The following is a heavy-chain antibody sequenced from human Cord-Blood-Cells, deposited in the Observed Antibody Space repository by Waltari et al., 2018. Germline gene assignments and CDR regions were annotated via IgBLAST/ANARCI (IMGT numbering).Heavy chain of an antibody. CDR2: IYYSGST. D-gene: IGHD4-17*01. J-gene: IGHJ4*02. CDR1: GGSISSSSYY. Sequence: QLQLQESGPGLVKPSETLSLTCTVSGGSISSSSYYWGWIRQPPGKGLEWIGSIYYSGSTYYNPSLKSRVTISVDTSKNQFSLKLSSVTVADTAVYYCARSPTTVTTQFDYWGQGTLVTVSS. CDR3: ARSPTTVTTQFDY. V-gene: IGHV4-39*07.